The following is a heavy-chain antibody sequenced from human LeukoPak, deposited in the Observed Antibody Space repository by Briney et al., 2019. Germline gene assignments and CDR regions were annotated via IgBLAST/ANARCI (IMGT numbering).Heavy chain of an antibody. J-gene: IGHJ6*03. CDR2: ISGSGGST. V-gene: IGHV3-23*01. D-gene: IGHD3-9*01. Sequence: PGGSLRLSCAASGFTFSSYGMSWVRQAPGKGLEWVSAISGSGGSTYYADSVKGRFTISRDNSKNKLYLQMNSLRTEDTAVYYCARGVRYFDWLNPHFHYYYMDVWGKGTTVTISS. CDR3: ARGVRYFDWLNPHFHYYYMDV. CDR1: GFTFSSYG.